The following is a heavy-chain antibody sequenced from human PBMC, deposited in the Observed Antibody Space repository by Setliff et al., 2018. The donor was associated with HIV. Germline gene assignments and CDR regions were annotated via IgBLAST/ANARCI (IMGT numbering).Heavy chain of an antibody. Sequence: PSETLSLTCTVSGGSISSSSYYWGWIRQPPGKGLEWIGTIYYSGSTYYNTSLKSRVTISVDTSKNQFSLKLSSVTAADTAVYYCARDPWVRGVIMAPDYWGQGTLVTVPQ. J-gene: IGHJ4*02. CDR2: IYYSGST. V-gene: IGHV4-39*07. CDR3: ARDPWVRGVIMAPDY. D-gene: IGHD3-10*01. CDR1: GGSISSSSYY.